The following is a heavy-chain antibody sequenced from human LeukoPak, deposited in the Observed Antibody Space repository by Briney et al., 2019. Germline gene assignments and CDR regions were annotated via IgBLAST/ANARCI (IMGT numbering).Heavy chain of an antibody. CDR3: ARGRDYVGGFDP. CDR2: ISYSGST. CDR1: GGSIRSYY. J-gene: IGHJ5*02. Sequence: MSSETLSLTCTVSGGSIRSYYWSWIRQPPGKGLEWIGYISYSGSTNYNPSLRSRVTISVDTSENHFSLKVTSVTAADTAVYYCARGRDYVGGFDPWGQGILVTVSS. V-gene: IGHV4-59*01. D-gene: IGHD2-21*01.